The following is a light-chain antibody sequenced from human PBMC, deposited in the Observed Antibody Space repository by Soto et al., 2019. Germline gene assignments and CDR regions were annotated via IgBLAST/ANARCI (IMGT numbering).Light chain of an antibody. CDR2: DTS. Sequence: QAVVTQEPSLTVSPGGTITLTCGSSTGAVTSGHYPYWFQQKPGQAPRTLIYDTSNRHSWTPARFSGSLLGGKAALTLSGAQSEDEADYYCLITYSGARLYVFGTGTKVTVL. J-gene: IGLJ1*01. CDR1: TGAVTSGHY. V-gene: IGLV7-46*01. CDR3: LITYSGARLYV.